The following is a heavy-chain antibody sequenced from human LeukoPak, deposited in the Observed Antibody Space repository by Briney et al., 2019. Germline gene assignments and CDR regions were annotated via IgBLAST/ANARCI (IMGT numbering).Heavy chain of an antibody. CDR1: GFTFGDYA. D-gene: IGHD6-13*01. CDR2: IRWNSGRV. J-gene: IGHJ4*02. V-gene: IGHV3-9*01. Sequence: PGRSLRLSCAASGFTFGDYAMHWVRQPPGKGLEWVSSIRWNSGRVDYADSVKGRFTISRDNAKNSLYLQMNSLRAEDTALYYCAKDIGGSSWYVGGYFDYWGQGTLVTVSS. CDR3: AKDIGGSSWYVGGYFDY.